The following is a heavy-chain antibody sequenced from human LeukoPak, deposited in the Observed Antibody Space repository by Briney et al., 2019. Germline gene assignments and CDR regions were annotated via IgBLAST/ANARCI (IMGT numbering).Heavy chain of an antibody. D-gene: IGHD6-13*01. CDR3: AKDRGIAAAYWYFGL. Sequence: GGSLRLSCAASGFTFHDNAMNWVRQAPGKGLEWVSLISGDGGRTYNADSVKGRFTISRDNSKSSLYLQMNSLRTEDTALYYCAKDRGIAAAYWYFGLWGRGTLVTVSS. V-gene: IGHV3-43*02. CDR1: GFTFHDNA. CDR2: ISGDGGRT. J-gene: IGHJ2*01.